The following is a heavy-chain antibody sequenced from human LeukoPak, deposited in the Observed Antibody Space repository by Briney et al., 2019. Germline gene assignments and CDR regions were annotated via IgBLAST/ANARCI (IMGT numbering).Heavy chain of an antibody. CDR1: GGSISTYY. CDR2: IYYSGST. D-gene: IGHD5-18*01. J-gene: IGHJ5*02. Sequence: PSETLSLTCTVSGGSISTYYWSWIRQPPGKGLEWIGYIYYSGSTNYNPSLKSRVTTSVDTSKNQFSLKLSSVTAADTAVYYCARGRYSYGLNWFDPWGQGTLVTVSS. CDR3: ARGRYSYGLNWFDP. V-gene: IGHV4-59*01.